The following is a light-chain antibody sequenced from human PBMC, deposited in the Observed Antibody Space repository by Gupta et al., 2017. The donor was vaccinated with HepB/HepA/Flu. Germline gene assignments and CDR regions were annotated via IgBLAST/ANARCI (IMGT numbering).Light chain of an antibody. Sequence: DIQITQSPSSLSASVGDRVTITCRASQGISNYLAWYQQKPGKDPKLLIYAASTLQSGVPSRFSGSGSATDFTLTISILHPEDVATYYCQKDNSTPFTFGHGTKVDIK. CDR2: AAS. J-gene: IGKJ3*01. V-gene: IGKV1-27*01. CDR3: QKDNSTPFT. CDR1: QGISNY.